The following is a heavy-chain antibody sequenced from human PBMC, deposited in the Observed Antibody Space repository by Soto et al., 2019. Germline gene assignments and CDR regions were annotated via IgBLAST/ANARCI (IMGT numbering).Heavy chain of an antibody. D-gene: IGHD3-10*01. CDR2: MNPNSGNT. J-gene: IGHJ3*02. CDR1: GYTFTSYD. V-gene: IGHV1-8*01. CDR3: ARGINYYDSGDDAFDI. Sequence: QVQLVQSGAEVKKPGASVKVSCKASGYTFTSYDINWVRQATGHGLEWMGWMNPNSGNTGYAQKFQGRVTMTRNTSMSTDYMELSSLRSEDTAVYYCARGINYYDSGDDAFDIWGQGTMVTVSS.